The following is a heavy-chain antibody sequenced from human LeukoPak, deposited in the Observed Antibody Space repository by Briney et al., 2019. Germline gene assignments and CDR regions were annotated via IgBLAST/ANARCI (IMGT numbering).Heavy chain of an antibody. Sequence: GESLKISCKGSGYSFREYWIGWVRQMPGKGLEWMGIIYPDDSDTRYSPSFQGQVTISADKSINTAYLQWSSLKASDTAMYYCAKDSYDRSVGPFDYWGQRTLVTVSS. J-gene: IGHJ4*02. CDR2: IYPDDSDT. V-gene: IGHV5-51*01. D-gene: IGHD3-22*01. CDR1: GYSFREYW. CDR3: AKDSYDRSVGPFDY.